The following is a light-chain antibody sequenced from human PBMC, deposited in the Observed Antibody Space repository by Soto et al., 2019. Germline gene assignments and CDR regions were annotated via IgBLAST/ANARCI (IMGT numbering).Light chain of an antibody. Sequence: EIVLMQSPGTLSLSPGERATLSCRASQSVTNNYLAWYQQKPGQAPRLLIYGASSRATGVPDRFSGSGSGTDFTLTITRLEPEDFAVYYCQQYSVSPLMYTFGQGTKLGVK. CDR1: QSVTNNY. CDR3: QQYSVSPLMYT. J-gene: IGKJ2*01. V-gene: IGKV3-20*01. CDR2: GAS.